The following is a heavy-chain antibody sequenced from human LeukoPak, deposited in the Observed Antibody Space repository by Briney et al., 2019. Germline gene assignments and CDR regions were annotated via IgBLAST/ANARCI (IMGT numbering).Heavy chain of an antibody. J-gene: IGHJ3*02. CDR2: IYSGGST. D-gene: IGHD5-12*01. CDR3: ATLARYAFDI. CDR1: GLTVSSKD. Sequence: GGSLRLSCAASGLTVSSKDMSWIRQAPGKGLEWVSVIYSGGSTYYADSVKGRFTISRDNSKNTLYLQMNSLRAEVTAVYHCATLARYAFDIWGQGTMVTVSS. V-gene: IGHV3-53*01.